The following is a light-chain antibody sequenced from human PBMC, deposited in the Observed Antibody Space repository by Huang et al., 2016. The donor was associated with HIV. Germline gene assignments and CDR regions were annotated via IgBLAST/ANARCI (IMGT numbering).Light chain of an antibody. CDR2: GAS. J-gene: IGKJ3*01. V-gene: IGKV3-15*01. CDR3: QQFNNWPPRFT. CDR1: QNIGDN. Sequence: EIVMTQSPATLSVSPGERATLSCRARQNIGDNLTWYQHNPGQAPRLLIYGASPRATGIPPRCSGSGSGTEFTLTISGLESEDFAVYYCQQFNNWPPRFTFGPGTTVDVK.